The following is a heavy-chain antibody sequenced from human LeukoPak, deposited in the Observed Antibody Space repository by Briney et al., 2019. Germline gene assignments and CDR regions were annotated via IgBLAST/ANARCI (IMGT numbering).Heavy chain of an antibody. CDR2: ISGSGGST. CDR3: AKEALGSSSWYGEFDY. D-gene: IGHD6-13*01. J-gene: IGHJ4*02. Sequence: GGSLRLSCAASEFTVRSYHMSWVRQAPGKGLEWVSAISGSGGSTYYADSVKGRFTISRDNSKNTLYLQMNGLRAEDTAVYYCAKEALGSSSWYGEFDYWGQGTLVTVSS. CDR1: EFTVRSYH. V-gene: IGHV3-23*01.